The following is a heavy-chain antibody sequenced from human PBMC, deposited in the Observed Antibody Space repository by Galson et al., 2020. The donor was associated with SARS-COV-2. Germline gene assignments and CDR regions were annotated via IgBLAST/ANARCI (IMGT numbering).Heavy chain of an antibody. CDR2: IYYSGST. V-gene: IGHV4-59*08. Sequence: ASETLSLTCTVSGGSISSYYWSWIRQPPGKGLEWIGYIYYSGSTNYNPSLKSPVTISVDTSENQFSLKLSSVTAEDTAVYYCARGFDYWGQGTLVTVSS. CDR3: ARGFDY. J-gene: IGHJ4*02. CDR1: GGSISSYY.